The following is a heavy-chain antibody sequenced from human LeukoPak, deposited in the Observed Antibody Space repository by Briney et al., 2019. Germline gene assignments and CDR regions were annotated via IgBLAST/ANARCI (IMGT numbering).Heavy chain of an antibody. V-gene: IGHV4-59*01. D-gene: IGHD5-18*01. CDR2: IYYSGST. CDR3: ARGYSYGYYHFDY. J-gene: IGHJ4*02. Sequence: SETLSLTCTVSGGSISSYYWSWIRQPPGKGLEWIGYIYYSGSTNYNPSLKSRVTISVDTSKNQFSLKLSSVTAADTAVHYCARGYSYGYYHFDYWGQGTLVTVSS. CDR1: GGSISSYY.